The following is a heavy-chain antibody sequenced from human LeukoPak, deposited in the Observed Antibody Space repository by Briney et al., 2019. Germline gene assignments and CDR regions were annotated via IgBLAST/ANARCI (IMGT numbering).Heavy chain of an antibody. CDR2: INPSGDST. CDR1: GYTFTGYY. V-gene: IGHV1-46*01. CDR3: ARSMIRGVTYYFDY. D-gene: IGHD3-10*01. Sequence: ASVKVSCKASGYTFTGYYMHWVRQAPGQGLEWMGVINPSGDSTSYAQKFQGRVTMTRDTSTSTVYMELSSLRSEDTAVHYCARSMIRGVTYYFDYWGQGTLVTVSS. J-gene: IGHJ4*02.